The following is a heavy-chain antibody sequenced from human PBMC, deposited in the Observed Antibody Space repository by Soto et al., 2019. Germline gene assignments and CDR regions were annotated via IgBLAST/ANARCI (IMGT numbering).Heavy chain of an antibody. V-gene: IGHV3-11*06. CDR1: GFTFSDYY. J-gene: IGHJ4*02. Sequence: GGSLRLSCAASGFTFSDYYMSWIRQAPGKGLEWVSYISSSSSYTNYADSVKGRFTISRDNAKNSLYLQMNSLRAEDTAVYYCAKGSGRKLGCDFDYWGQGTLVTVSS. D-gene: IGHD7-27*01. CDR3: AKGSGRKLGCDFDY. CDR2: ISSSSSYT.